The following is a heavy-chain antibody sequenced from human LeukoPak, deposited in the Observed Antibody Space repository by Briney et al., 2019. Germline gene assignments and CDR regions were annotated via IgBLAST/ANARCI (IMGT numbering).Heavy chain of an antibody. V-gene: IGHV3-11*01. CDR1: GFTFSDYY. Sequence: GGSLRLSCAASGFTFSDYYMSWIRQAPGKGLEWVSYISSSGSTIYYADSVKGRFTISRDNAKNSLYLQMNSLRAEDTAVYYCARGRYCSSTSCSNGYYYMDVWGKGTTVTVSS. CDR2: ISSSGSTI. CDR3: ARGRYCSSTSCSNGYYYMDV. D-gene: IGHD2-2*01. J-gene: IGHJ6*03.